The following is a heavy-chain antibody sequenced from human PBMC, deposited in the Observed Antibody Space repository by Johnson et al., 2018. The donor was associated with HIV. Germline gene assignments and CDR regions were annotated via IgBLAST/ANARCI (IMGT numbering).Heavy chain of an antibody. CDR2: ISFDGSNK. V-gene: IGHV3-30*04. CDR3: AKDGDDGDEADGTKGAFDI. J-gene: IGHJ3*02. D-gene: IGHD2-2*01. CDR1: GFTFSNYP. Sequence: QVQLVESGGGVVRPGRSLRLSCAASGFTFSNYPMHWVRQAPGKGLEWVAVISFDGSNKYYTDSVTGRFTISRDNSKNTVYLEMNSLRAEDTAVYYCAKDGDDGDEADGTKGAFDIWGQGTMVTVSS.